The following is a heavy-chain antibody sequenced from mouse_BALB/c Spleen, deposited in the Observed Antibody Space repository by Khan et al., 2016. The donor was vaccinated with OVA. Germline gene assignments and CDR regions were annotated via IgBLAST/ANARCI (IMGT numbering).Heavy chain of an antibody. CDR1: GFSLSNYG. Sequence: QVQLKESGPGLVAPSPSLSITCTASGFSLSNYGIHWVRQPPGKGLEWLGVIWTGGITTYISQLKSRLIISKDNSKSQVILKMNRLQTDDTAIYYCARSYNYDVGGFAYWGQGTLVTVSA. D-gene: IGHD2-12*01. V-gene: IGHV2-9*02. CDR2: IWTGGIT. J-gene: IGHJ3*01. CDR3: ARSYNYDVGGFAY.